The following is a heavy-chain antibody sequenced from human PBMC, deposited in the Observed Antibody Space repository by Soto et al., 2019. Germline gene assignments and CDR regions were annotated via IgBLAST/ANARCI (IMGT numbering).Heavy chain of an antibody. CDR2: VSIGGST. J-gene: IGHJ4*02. Sequence: GGSLRLSCAASGFTFSSYAMGWVRQGPGKGLEWVAVVSIGGSTHYADSVRGRFTISRDNSKNTLSLQMNSLTAEDTAVYFCAKRRGAGGHLDYWGQGALVTVSS. D-gene: IGHD2-15*01. CDR1: GFTFSSYA. CDR3: AKRRGAGGHLDY. V-gene: IGHV3-23*01.